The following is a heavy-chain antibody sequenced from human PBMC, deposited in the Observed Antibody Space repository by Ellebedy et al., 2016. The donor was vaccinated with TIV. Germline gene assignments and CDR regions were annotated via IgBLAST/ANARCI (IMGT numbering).Heavy chain of an antibody. V-gene: IGHV3-64*03. CDR3: VRGVSDFLNGVTIDY. D-gene: IGHD3-3*01. CDR2: ISADGKSA. CDR1: GFTFSYNA. Sequence: PGGSLRLSCLGSGFTFSYNAMHWVRQASGKGLEYLSGISADGKSAFNADSVKGRFIISRDNSKNTVYLQMHGLRTEDTAVYYCVRGVSDFLNGVTIDYWGRGTQVTVSS. J-gene: IGHJ4*02.